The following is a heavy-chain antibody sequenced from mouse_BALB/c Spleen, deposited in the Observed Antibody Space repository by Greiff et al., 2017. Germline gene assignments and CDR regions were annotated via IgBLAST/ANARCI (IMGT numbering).Heavy chain of an antibody. J-gene: IGHJ2*01. D-gene: IGHD1-1*01. Sequence: EVQLQESGPGLVKPSQSLSLTCSVTGYSITSGYYWNWIRQFPGNKLEWMGYISYDGSNNYNPSLKNRISITRDTSKNQFFLKLNSVTTEDTATYYCARGTTVVEYFDYWGQGTTLTVSS. CDR2: ISYDGSN. CDR1: GYSITSGYY. V-gene: IGHV3-6*02. CDR3: ARGTTVVEYFDY.